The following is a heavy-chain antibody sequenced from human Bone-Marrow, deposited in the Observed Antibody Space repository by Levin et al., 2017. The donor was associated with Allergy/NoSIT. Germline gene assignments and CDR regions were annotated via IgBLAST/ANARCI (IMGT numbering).Heavy chain of an antibody. CDR1: GGSFSGYY. CDR2: INHSGST. CDR3: ARPSSHPGY. J-gene: IGHJ4*02. V-gene: IGHV4-34*01. D-gene: IGHD6-13*01. Sequence: SETLSLTCAVYGGSFSGYYWSWIRQPPGKGLEWIGEINHSGSTNYNPSLKSRVTISVDTSKNRFSLKLSSVTAADTAVYYCARPSSHPGYWGQGTLVTVSS.